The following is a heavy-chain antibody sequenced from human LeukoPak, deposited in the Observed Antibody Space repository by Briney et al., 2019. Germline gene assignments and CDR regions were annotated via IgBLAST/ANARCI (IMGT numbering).Heavy chain of an antibody. V-gene: IGHV4-59*01. D-gene: IGHD1-7*01. CDR3: ARGGELLDY. CDR2: IYYSGST. CDR1: GGSISSYY. J-gene: IGHJ4*02. Sequence: SETLSLTCTVSGGSISSYYWSWIRQPPGKGLEYIGYIYYSGSTNYNPSLKSRVTISVDTSRNQFSLKLSSVTAADTAVYYCARGGELLDYWGQGTLVTVSS.